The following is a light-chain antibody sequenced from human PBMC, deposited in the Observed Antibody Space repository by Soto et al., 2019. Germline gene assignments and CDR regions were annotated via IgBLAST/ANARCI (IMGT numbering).Light chain of an antibody. CDR3: QQYETFSGT. J-gene: IGKJ1*01. Sequence: EIVLTQSPGTLSLSPGERATLSCRASQSVTSNYLAWYQQKPGQAPRILIFAASSRATGIPDKFSGSGSGTDFTLTISRLEPDDFATYYCQQYETFSGTFGPGTKVEI. CDR1: QSVTSNY. CDR2: AAS. V-gene: IGKV3-20*01.